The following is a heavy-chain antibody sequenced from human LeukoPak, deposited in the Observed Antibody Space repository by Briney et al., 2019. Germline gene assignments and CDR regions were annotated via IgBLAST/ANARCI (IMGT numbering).Heavy chain of an antibody. D-gene: IGHD1-14*01. CDR3: TRTPDGVDY. J-gene: IGHJ4*02. Sequence: PGGSLRLSCAASGFTFDDYAMHWVRQAPGKGLEWVSGISWNSGSIGYADSVKGRFTISRDNAKNSLYLQMNSLRAEDTAVYYCTRTPDGVDYWGQGTLVTVSS. CDR1: GFTFDDYA. CDR2: ISWNSGSI. V-gene: IGHV3-9*01.